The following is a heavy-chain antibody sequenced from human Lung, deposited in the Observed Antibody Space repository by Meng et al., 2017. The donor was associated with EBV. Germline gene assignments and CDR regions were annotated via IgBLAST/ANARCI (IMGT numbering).Heavy chain of an antibody. CDR2: ISAYNGNT. CDR1: GYTFTNYG. Sequence: QAQLVQAGGEVKQPGAPVKVSCKASGYTFTNYGITWVRQAPGQGLEWMGWISAYNGNTNYAQTLQGRLTMNTDTSTSTAYMELRSLRSDDTAVYYCARVEVGITSGDYWGQGTLVTVSS. J-gene: IGHJ4*02. V-gene: IGHV1-18*01. D-gene: IGHD1-26*01. CDR3: ARVEVGITSGDY.